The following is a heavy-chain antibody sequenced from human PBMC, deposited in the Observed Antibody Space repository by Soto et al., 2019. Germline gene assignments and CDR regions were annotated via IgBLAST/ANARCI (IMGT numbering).Heavy chain of an antibody. Sequence: SETLSLTCTVSGGSISSSSYYWGWIRQPPGKGLEWIGSIYYSGSTYYNPSLKSRVTISVDTSKNQFSLKLSSGTAADTAVYYCARDPQSKYYDFWSGYHYGMDVWGQGTTVTVS. J-gene: IGHJ6*02. CDR3: ARDPQSKYYDFWSGYHYGMDV. V-gene: IGHV4-39*02. D-gene: IGHD3-3*01. CDR2: IYYSGST. CDR1: GGSISSSSYY.